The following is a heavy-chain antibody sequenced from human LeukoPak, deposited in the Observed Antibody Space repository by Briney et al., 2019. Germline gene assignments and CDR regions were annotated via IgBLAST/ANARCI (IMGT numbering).Heavy chain of an antibody. D-gene: IGHD7-27*01. CDR3: AKSRTGDGLDY. V-gene: IGHV4-59*01. CDR2: IYYSGRT. CDR1: GGSISSYY. Sequence: SETLSLTCTVSGGSISSYYWSWIRQPPGKGLEWVGYIYYSGRTNYNPSLKSRVTISVDTSKNQFSLKLSSVTAADTAVYYCAKSRTGDGLDYWGQGTLVTVSS. J-gene: IGHJ4*02.